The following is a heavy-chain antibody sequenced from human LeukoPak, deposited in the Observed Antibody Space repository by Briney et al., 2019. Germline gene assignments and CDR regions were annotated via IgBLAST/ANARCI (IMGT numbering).Heavy chain of an antibody. CDR1: GFAFSSYV. CDR2: IYSGGST. V-gene: IGHV3-66*01. CDR3: ARDPNQYYFDY. J-gene: IGHJ4*02. Sequence: PGGSLRLSCAASGFAFSSYVMNWVRQAPGKGLEWVSVIYSGGSTYYADSVKGRFTIYRDNSKNTLYLQMNSLRADDTAVYYCARDPNQYYFDYWGQGTLVTASS.